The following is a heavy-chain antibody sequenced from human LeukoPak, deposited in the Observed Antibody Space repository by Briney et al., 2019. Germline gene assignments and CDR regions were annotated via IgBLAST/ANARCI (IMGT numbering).Heavy chain of an antibody. D-gene: IGHD6-19*01. CDR3: AKDLSSGWSQGFDY. CDR2: INSDGSAT. CDR1: GFTFGSPW. V-gene: IGHV3-74*01. J-gene: IGHJ4*02. Sequence: PGGSLRLSCAASGFTFGSPWMHWVRQAPGKGLVWVSRINSDGSATAYADSVKGRFTISRDNAENTLYLQMNSLRAEDTALYYCAKDLSSGWSQGFDYWGQGTLVTVSS.